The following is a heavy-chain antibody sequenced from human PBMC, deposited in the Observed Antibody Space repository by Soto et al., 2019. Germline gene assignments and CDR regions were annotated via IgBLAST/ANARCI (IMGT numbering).Heavy chain of an antibody. V-gene: IGHV5-51*01. J-gene: IGHJ6*02. CDR3: AGGGVRGVITRTRDYYGMDV. CDR1: GYSFTSYW. Sequence: PGESLKISCKGSGYSFTSYWIGWVRQMPGKGLEWMGIIYPGDSDARYSPSFQGQVTISADKSISTAYLQWSSLKASDTAMYYCAGGGVRGVITRTRDYYGMDVWGQGSTVTGSS. D-gene: IGHD3-10*01. CDR2: IYPGDSDA.